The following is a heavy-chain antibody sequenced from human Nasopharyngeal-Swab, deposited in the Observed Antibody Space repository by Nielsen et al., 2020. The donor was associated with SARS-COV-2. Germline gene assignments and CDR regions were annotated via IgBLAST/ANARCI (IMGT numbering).Heavy chain of an antibody. J-gene: IGHJ4*02. CDR3: ARDINKKNVVVAATLNTYFDY. D-gene: IGHD2-15*01. V-gene: IGHV4-31*03. CDR2: IYYSGGT. CDR1: GGSISSGGYY. Sequence: SETLSLTCTVSGGSISSGGYYWSWIRQHPGKGLEWIGYIYYSGGTYYNPSLKSRVTISVDTSKNQFSLKLSSVTAADTAVYYCARDINKKNVVVAATLNTYFDYWGQGTLVTVSS.